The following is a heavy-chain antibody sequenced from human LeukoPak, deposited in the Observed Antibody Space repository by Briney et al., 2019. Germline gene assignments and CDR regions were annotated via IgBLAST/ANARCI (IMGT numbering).Heavy chain of an antibody. V-gene: IGHV3-53*01. J-gene: IGHJ4*02. CDR3: ASHVYGGNLY. D-gene: IGHD4-23*01. CDR2: IYSGGNT. CDR1: GFTFSSYA. Sequence: GGSLRLSCAASGFTFSSYAMSWVRQAPGKGLEWVSVIYSGGNTYYADSVKGRFTISRDNSKNTLYLQMNSLRAEDTAVYYCASHVYGGNLYWGQGTLVTVSS.